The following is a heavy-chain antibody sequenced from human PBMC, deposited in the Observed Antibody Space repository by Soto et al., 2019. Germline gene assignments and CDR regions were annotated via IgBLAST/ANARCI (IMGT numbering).Heavy chain of an antibody. CDR1: GLTLNSKG. V-gene: IGHV1-18*01. CDR3: ARGRGVDDWFDP. CDR2: ISAYNGNT. Sequence: APVEACSKASGLTLNSKGRCWGRHAPGQGLEWMGWISAYNGNTNYAQKLQGRVTMTTDTSTSTAYMELRSLRSDDTAVYYCARGRGVDDWFDPWGQGTLVTVSS. J-gene: IGHJ5*02. D-gene: IGHD2-8*01.